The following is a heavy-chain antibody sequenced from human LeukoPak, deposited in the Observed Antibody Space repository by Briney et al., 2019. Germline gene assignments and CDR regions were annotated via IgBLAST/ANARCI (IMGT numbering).Heavy chain of an antibody. CDR3: ARLPPYYYDSSGYYSYYYYMDV. Sequence: ASVKVSCKASGYTFTGYYMHWVRQAPGQGLGWMGWINPNSGGTNYAQKFQGRVTMTRDTSISTAYMELSRLRSDDTAVYYCARLPPYYYDSSGYYSYYYYMDVWGKGTTVTIS. CDR2: INPNSGGT. D-gene: IGHD3-22*01. J-gene: IGHJ6*03. V-gene: IGHV1-2*02. CDR1: GYTFTGYY.